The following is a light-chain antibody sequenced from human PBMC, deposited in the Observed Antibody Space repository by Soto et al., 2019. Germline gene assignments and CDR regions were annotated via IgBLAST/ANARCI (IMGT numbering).Light chain of an antibody. CDR2: DAS. J-gene: IGKJ1*01. CDR3: QQFHYWWT. CDR1: QSSTTY. V-gene: IGKV3-11*01. Sequence: EIVLTQSPATLSLSPGERATLSCRASQSSTTYLAWYQQRPGQAPRLLIYDASNRAADIPARFSGSGSGTDFTLTISSLEAEDFAFYYCQQFHYWWTFGQGTNVDIK.